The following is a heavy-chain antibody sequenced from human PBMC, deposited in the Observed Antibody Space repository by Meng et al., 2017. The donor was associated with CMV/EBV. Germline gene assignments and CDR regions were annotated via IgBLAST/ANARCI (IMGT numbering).Heavy chain of an antibody. CDR2: ISSSGSTI. D-gene: IGHD2-2*01. Sequence: GESLKISCAASGFTFSSYSMNWVRQAPGKGLEWVSYISSSGSTIYYADSVKGRFTISRDNAKNSLYLQMNSLRAKDTAVYYCARTPKYQRAFDIWGQGTMVTVSS. CDR1: GFTFSSYS. V-gene: IGHV3-48*04. CDR3: ARTPKYQRAFDI. J-gene: IGHJ3*02.